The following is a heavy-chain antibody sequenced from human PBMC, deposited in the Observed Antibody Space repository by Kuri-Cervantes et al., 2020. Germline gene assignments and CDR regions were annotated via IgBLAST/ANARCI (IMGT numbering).Heavy chain of an antibody. CDR3: ARDLQSTGTTGYNWFDP. D-gene: IGHD1-1*01. Sequence: SVKVSCKASGYTFTYRYLHWVRQAPGQALEWMGWITPFNGNTNYAQKFQDRVTITRDRSMSTAYMELRSLRSDDTAVYYCARDLQSTGTTGYNWFDPWGQGTLVTVSS. J-gene: IGHJ5*02. CDR1: GYTFTYRY. V-gene: IGHV1-45*02. CDR2: ITPFNGNT.